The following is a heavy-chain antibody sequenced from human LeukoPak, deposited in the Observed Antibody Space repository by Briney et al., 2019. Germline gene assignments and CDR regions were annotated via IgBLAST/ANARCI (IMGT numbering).Heavy chain of an antibody. Sequence: GGSLRLSCAASGFTFSSHSMNWVRQAPGKGLEWVSYISSSSSARYYADSVKGRFTISRDDARNSLYLQMNSLRAEDTAVYYCARMSGTRLPGYWGQGALVTVSS. J-gene: IGHJ4*02. CDR3: ARMSGTRLPGY. CDR1: GFTFSSHS. V-gene: IGHV3-48*01. CDR2: ISSSSSAR. D-gene: IGHD3-3*01.